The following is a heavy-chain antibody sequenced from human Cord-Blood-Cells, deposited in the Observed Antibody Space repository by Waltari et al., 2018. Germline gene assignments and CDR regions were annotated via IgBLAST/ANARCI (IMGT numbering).Heavy chain of an antibody. CDR3: ARLQRANLGQESSGWY. CDR1: GGSISSRSYS. V-gene: IGHV4-39*07. D-gene: IGHD6-19*01. J-gene: IGHJ4*02. Sequence: QLQLQESGPGLVTPSETLSLTCTVSGGSISSRSYSWGWIRQPPGKGLEWIGSIYYSGSTYYNPSLKSRVTISVDTSKNQFSLKLSSVTAADTAVYYCARLQRANLGQESSGWYWGQGTLVTVSS. CDR2: IYYSGST.